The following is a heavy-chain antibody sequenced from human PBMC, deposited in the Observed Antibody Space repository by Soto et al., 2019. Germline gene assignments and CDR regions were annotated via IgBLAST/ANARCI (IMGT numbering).Heavy chain of an antibody. Sequence: QVQLVQSGSESMQPGASVKVSCKGSGYNFNSHSINWLRQAPGQGLEWMGWINPNTGNPTYEQGFTGRFVFSVDTPVSTVYRKIFTLKAAVSAVYYCARDRAIGGLNYWGQGTLVTVSA. J-gene: IGHJ4*02. D-gene: IGHD3-16*01. V-gene: IGHV7-4-1*01. CDR2: INPNTGNP. CDR3: ARDRAIGGLNY. CDR1: GYNFNSHS.